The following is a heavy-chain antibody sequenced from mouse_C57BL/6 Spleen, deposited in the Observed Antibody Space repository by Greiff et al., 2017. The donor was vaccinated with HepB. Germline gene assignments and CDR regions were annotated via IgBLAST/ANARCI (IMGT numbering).Heavy chain of an antibody. J-gene: IGHJ2*01. CDR3: ARKGQTGFFDY. CDR2: INPGSGGT. V-gene: IGHV1-54*01. CDR1: GYAFTNYL. D-gene: IGHD4-1*01. Sequence: VQLQQSGAELVRPGTSVKVSCKASGYAFTNYLIEWVKQRPGQGLEWIGVINPGSGGTNYNEKFKGKATLTADKSSSTAYMQLSSLTSEDSAVYFCARKGQTGFFDYWCQGTTLTVSS.